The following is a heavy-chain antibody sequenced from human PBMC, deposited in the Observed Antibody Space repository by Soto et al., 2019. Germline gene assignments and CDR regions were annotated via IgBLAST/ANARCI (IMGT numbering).Heavy chain of an antibody. J-gene: IGHJ6*02. CDR1: GDSISSADYY. CDR3: ARDLWVEPELYYYGMDV. Sequence: PSETLSLTCTVSGDSISSADYYWSWIRQTPGKGLEWIGHIFYSGTTYCNPSLKSRLTISVDTSKNHFSLRLTSVTAADTAVYYCARDLWVEPELYYYGMDVWGQGTTVTVSS. D-gene: IGHD1-1*01. V-gene: IGHV4-30-4*01. CDR2: IFYSGTT.